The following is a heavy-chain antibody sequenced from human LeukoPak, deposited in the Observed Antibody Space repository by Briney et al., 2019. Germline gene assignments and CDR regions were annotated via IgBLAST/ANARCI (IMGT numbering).Heavy chain of an antibody. J-gene: IGHJ6*02. CDR2: ISYDGSNK. CDR1: GFTFSSYG. V-gene: IGHV3-30*18. D-gene: IGHD2-2*01. CDR3: AKVPSSTSAYYYYGMDV. Sequence: GRSLRLSCAASGFTFSSYGMHWVRQAPGKGLEGVAVISYDGSNKYYADSVKGRFTISRDNSKNTLYLQMNSLRAEDTAVYYCAKVPSSTSAYYYYGMDVWGQGTTVTVSS.